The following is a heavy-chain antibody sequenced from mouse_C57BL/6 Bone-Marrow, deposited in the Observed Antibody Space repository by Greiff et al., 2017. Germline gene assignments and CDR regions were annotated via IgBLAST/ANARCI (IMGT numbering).Heavy chain of an antibody. CDR1: GYTFTSYW. CDR2: IDPSDSYT. J-gene: IGHJ1*03. CDR3: ARSNYYGSSYWYFDV. Sequence: VQLQQPGAELVRPGTSVKLSCKASGYTFTSYWMHWVKQRPGQGLEWIGVIDPSDSYTNYNQQFKGKATLTVDTSSSTAYMQLNILTSEDSAVYYCARSNYYGSSYWYFDVWGTGTTVTVSS. D-gene: IGHD1-1*01. V-gene: IGHV1-59*01.